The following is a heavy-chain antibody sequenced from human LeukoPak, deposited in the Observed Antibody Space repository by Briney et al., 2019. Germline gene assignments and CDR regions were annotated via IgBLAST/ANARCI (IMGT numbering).Heavy chain of an antibody. D-gene: IGHD3-9*01. J-gene: IGHJ5*02. V-gene: IGHV3-23*01. CDR3: AKDPVLRYFGWLFNSFDP. Sequence: GGSLRLSCAASGFTFSSYAMNWVRQAPGKGLEWVSAISGSGGSTYYADSVKGRFTISRDNSKNTLYLQMNSLRAEDTAVYYCAKDPVLRYFGWLFNSFDPWGQGTLVTVSS. CDR1: GFTFSSYA. CDR2: ISGSGGST.